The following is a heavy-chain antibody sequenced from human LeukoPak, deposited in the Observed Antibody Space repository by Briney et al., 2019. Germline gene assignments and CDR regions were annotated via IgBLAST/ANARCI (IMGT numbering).Heavy chain of an antibody. V-gene: IGHV1-8*03. CDR3: ARGLCSGGSCYSGYMDV. J-gene: IGHJ6*03. CDR1: GYTFTSYD. Sequence: GSVKVSCKASGYTFTSYDINWVRQATGQGLEWMGWMNPNSGNTGYAQKFQGRVTITRNTSISTAYMELSSLRSEDTAVYYCARGLCSGGSCYSGYMDVWGKGTTVTVSS. D-gene: IGHD2-15*01. CDR2: MNPNSGNT.